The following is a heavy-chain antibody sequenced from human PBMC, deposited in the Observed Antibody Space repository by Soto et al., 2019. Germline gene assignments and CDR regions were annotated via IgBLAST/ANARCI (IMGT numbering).Heavy chain of an antibody. Sequence: PSETLSLTCTVSGGSISSSSYYWGWIRQPPGKGLEWIGSIYYSGNTYYNPSLKSRVTISVDTSKNQFSLKLSSVTAADTAVYYCARDKNGEAGDFDYWGQGTLVTVSS. CDR1: GGSISSSSYY. D-gene: IGHD2-21*01. CDR2: IYYSGNT. V-gene: IGHV4-39*07. J-gene: IGHJ4*02. CDR3: ARDKNGEAGDFDY.